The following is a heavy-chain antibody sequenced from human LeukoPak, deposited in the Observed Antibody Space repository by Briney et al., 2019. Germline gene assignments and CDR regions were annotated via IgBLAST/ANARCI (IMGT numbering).Heavy chain of an antibody. Sequence: SETLSLTCTVPGGSISSGGYYWSWVSQHPGKGLEWMGYIYYSGTTYYNPSLKSRLILARDTSKNQFYLQLSSVTAAETAVYHCARAPFYYGSGSYYNPDYYGMDVWGQGTTVSVSS. V-gene: IGHV4-31*03. J-gene: IGHJ6*02. CDR2: IYYSGTT. D-gene: IGHD3-10*01. CDR3: ARAPFYYGSGSYYNPDYYGMDV. CDR1: GGSISSGGYY.